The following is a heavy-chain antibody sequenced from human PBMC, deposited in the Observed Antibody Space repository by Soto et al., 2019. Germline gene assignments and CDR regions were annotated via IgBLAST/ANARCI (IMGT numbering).Heavy chain of an antibody. V-gene: IGHV1-69*01. D-gene: IGHD1-1*01. CDR2: IIPIFGTA. J-gene: IGHJ1*01. CDR3: ARDPRSITGTTSSEDFQH. CDR1: EDTFRNYA. Sequence: QVELVQSGAEVKKPGSSVKVSCQASEDTFRNYAISWVRQAPGQGLEWMGGIIPIFGTANYAQKFQGRVTIAADESSATVYMDLRSLTSEDSAIYYCARDPRSITGTTSSEDFQHWGQGTLVSVS.